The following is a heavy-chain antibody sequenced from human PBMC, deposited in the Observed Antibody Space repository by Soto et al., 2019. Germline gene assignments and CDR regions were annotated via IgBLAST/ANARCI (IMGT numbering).Heavy chain of an antibody. CDR1: GFTFSNYA. CDR3: ARDTGPNGYNYYYFGMDV. D-gene: IGHD5-18*01. Sequence: GGSLRLSCAASGFTFSNYAMHWVRQAPGKGLEWVAVIPYDGSDKYNANSVKGRFTISRDNSKNTLYLQMNSLRAEDTAVYYCARDTGPNGYNYYYFGMDVWGQGTTVTVSS. CDR2: IPYDGSDK. V-gene: IGHV3-30-3*01. J-gene: IGHJ6*02.